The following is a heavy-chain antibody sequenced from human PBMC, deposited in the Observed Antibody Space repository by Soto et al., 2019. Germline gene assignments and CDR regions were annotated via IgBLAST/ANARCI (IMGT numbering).Heavy chain of an antibody. Sequence: GGSLRLSCAASGFTFSSYAMSWVRQAPGKGLEWVSDISGSGGSTYYADSVKGRFTISRDNSKNTLYLQMNSLRAEDTAVYYCAKSPIRLLWWCPDIWGQGTMVTVSS. CDR1: GFTFSSYA. CDR2: ISGSGGST. D-gene: IGHD2-21*01. CDR3: AKSPIRLLWWCPDI. V-gene: IGHV3-23*01. J-gene: IGHJ3*02.